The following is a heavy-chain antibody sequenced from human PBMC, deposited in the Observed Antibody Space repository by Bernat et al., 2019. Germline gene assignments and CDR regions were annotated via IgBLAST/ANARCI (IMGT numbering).Heavy chain of an antibody. CDR2: IDTDGSRT. Sequence: EVQVVESGGGLVQPGGSLRLSCAASGFTFSNYWMHWVRQAPGNGLVWVSRIDTDGSRTNYADSVKGRFTISRDNSKNTLYLQMNSLSAEDTAVYYCVREWGSFYGSGTYSYYFDYWGQGTLVTVSS. D-gene: IGHD3-10*01. CDR3: VREWGSFYGSGTYSYYFDY. J-gene: IGHJ4*02. CDR1: GFTFSNYW. V-gene: IGHV3-74*01.